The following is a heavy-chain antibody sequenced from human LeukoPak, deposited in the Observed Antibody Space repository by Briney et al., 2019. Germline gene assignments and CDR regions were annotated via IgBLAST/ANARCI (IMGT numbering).Heavy chain of an antibody. V-gene: IGHV4-4*02. J-gene: IGHJ3*02. CDR1: GGSISSSTNW. D-gene: IGHD6-19*01. Sequence: SGTLSLTCAVSGGSISSSTNWWSWVRQPPGKGLEWIGEIYHSGGTNYNPSLKSRITISVDASKNQFSLKLSSVTAADTAVYYCARDMGSGWYNDAFDIWGQGTMVTVSS. CDR3: ARDMGSGWYNDAFDI. CDR2: IYHSGGT.